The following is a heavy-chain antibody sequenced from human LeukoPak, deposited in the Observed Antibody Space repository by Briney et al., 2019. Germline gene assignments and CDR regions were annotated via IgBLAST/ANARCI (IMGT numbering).Heavy chain of an antibody. CDR1: GGSISSGSYY. Sequence: PSETLSLTCTVSGGSISSGSYYWSWIRQPAGKGLEWIGYIYYSGSTNYNPSLKSRVTISVDTSKNQFSLKLSSVTAADTAVYYCARGGVDTVVVPAARILDYWGQGTLVTVSS. D-gene: IGHD2-2*03. V-gene: IGHV4-61*10. CDR2: IYYSGST. J-gene: IGHJ4*02. CDR3: ARGGVDTVVVPAARILDY.